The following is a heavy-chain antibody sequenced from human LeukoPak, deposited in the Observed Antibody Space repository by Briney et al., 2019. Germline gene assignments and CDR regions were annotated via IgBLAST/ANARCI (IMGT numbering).Heavy chain of an antibody. Sequence: PGGSLRLSCSASGFTFSSYAMHWVRQAPGKGLEYVSAISSNGGSTYHADSVKGRFTVSRDNSKNTLYLQMNSLRAEDTAVYFCARGSSRAFDYWGQGTLVAVSS. CDR2: ISSNGGST. J-gene: IGHJ4*02. CDR1: GFTFSSYA. D-gene: IGHD2-2*01. CDR3: ARGSSRAFDY. V-gene: IGHV3-64*04.